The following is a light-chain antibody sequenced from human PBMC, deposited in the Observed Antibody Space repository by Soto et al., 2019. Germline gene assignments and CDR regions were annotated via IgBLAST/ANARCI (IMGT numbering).Light chain of an antibody. CDR2: KAS. J-gene: IGKJ1*01. V-gene: IGKV1-5*03. CDR3: QQDNSFPT. Sequence: DIQMTQSPSTLSASVGDRVTITCRASQSISSGLAWYQQKPAKAPKLLIYKASSLESGVPSRFSGSGSGTEFTPTISSLQPDDFATYYCQQDNSFPTFGQGTKVEIK. CDR1: QSISSG.